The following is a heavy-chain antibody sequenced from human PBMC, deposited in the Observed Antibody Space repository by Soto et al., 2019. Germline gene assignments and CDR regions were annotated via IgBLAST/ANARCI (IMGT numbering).Heavy chain of an antibody. D-gene: IGHD5-18*01. CDR2: MNPGRGDT. V-gene: IGHV1-8*02. CDR3: ARMESFGSLNWFDP. J-gene: IGHJ5*02. CDR1: GYTFTNND. Sequence: QVQLVQSGAEVKKPRDSVKVSCKASGYTFTNNDVSWVRQATGQGLEWMGWMNPGRGDTGYAQKFAGRVTMTRDISIATVYMELNSLTSEDTAIYYCARMESFGSLNWFDPWGQGTLVTVSS.